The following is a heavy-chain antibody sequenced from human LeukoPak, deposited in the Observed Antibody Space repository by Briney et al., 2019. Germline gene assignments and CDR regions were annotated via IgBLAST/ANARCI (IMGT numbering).Heavy chain of an antibody. D-gene: IGHD5-12*01. Sequence: EASVKVSCKASGYTFVGYYLHWVRQAPGQGLEWMAWIYPYTGNTHYAQKFQGRITVTRDTSVSTTYMQLSWLTSDDTARYYCAREYSASEHWGQGTLVTVSS. V-gene: IGHV1-2*02. CDR2: IYPYTGNT. J-gene: IGHJ4*02. CDR1: GYTFVGYY. CDR3: AREYSASEH.